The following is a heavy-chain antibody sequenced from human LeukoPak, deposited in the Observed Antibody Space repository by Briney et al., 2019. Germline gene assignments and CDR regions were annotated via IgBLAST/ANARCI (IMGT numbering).Heavy chain of an antibody. V-gene: IGHV4-59*01. D-gene: IGHD3-10*01. CDR2: ISYSGNT. CDR1: GGSINTYY. Sequence: ASETLSLTCTVSGGSINTYYGSWLRQPPGEGLEWIGYISYSGNTNYHPSLKSRVTISRDTSKNQFSLKLTSVTGADAAVFYWARDGSYLYGGGMDVWGQGTTVTVS. J-gene: IGHJ6*02. CDR3: ARDGSYLYGGGMDV.